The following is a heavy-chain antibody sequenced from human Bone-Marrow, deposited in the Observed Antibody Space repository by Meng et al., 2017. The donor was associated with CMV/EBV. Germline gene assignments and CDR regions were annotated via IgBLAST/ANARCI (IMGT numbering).Heavy chain of an antibody. CDR3: ARDSYIVVVPAAIDYYGMDV. D-gene: IGHD2-2*01. V-gene: IGHV1-69*05. Sequence: SVKVSCKASGGTFSSYAISWVRQAPGQGLEWMGGIIPIFGTANYAQKFQGRVTITTDESTSTAYMELSSLRSEDTAVYYCARDSYIVVVPAAIDYYGMDVWGQGTTVTVSS. J-gene: IGHJ6*02. CDR1: GGTFSSYA. CDR2: IIPIFGTA.